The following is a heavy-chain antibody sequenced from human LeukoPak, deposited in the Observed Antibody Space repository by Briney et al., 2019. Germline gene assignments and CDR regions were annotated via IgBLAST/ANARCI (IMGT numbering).Heavy chain of an antibody. CDR1: GFTVSSNY. CDR3: ARDIPVSEAV. D-gene: IGHD2-2*02. V-gene: IGHV3-53*01. Sequence: GGSLRLSCAASGFTVSSNYMSWVRQAPGKGLEWVSVIYSGGSTYYADSVKGRFTISRDSPKNTLYLQMNGLRADDTAVYYCARDIPVSEAVWGQGTTVTVSS. CDR2: IYSGGST. J-gene: IGHJ6*02.